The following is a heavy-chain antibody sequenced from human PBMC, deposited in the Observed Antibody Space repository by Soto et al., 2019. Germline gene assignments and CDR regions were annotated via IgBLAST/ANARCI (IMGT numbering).Heavy chain of an antibody. D-gene: IGHD2-2*01. V-gene: IGHV4-59*01. CDR1: GGSISSYY. CDR3: ARENCSSTSCPSPFDY. Sequence: SETLSLTCTVSGGSISSYYWSWIRQPPGQGLEWIGYIYYSGSANNNPSLKSRVTISVDTSKNQFSLKLSSVTAADTAVYYCARENCSSTSCPSPFDYWGQGTLVTVSS. J-gene: IGHJ4*02. CDR2: IYYSGSA.